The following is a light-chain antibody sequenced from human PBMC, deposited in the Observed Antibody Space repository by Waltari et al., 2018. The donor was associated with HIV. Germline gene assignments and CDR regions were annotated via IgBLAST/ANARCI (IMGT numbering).Light chain of an antibody. CDR1: QSIYQW. CDR2: AAS. V-gene: IGKV1-5*03. Sequence: DIQMTQSPSIISASVGDRVTIPCRARQSIYQWLAWYQQTPGKAPKVLMFAASTLVEGVPSRFSGSQSGTEFNLTITNLQPDDFATYYCHNYGTSSHQFGQGTKV. J-gene: IGKJ1*01. CDR3: HNYGTSSHQ.